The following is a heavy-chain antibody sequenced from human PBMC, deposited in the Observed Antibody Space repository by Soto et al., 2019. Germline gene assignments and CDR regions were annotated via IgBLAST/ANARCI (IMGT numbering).Heavy chain of an antibody. CDR3: AKERGGSGWYRRAFDP. J-gene: IGHJ5*02. Sequence: EVQLVESGGGLVQPGRSLRLSCAASGFTFDDYAMHWVRQAPGKGLEWVSGISWNSGSIGYADSVKGRFTISRDNAKNSLYLQMNSLRAEDTALYYCAKERGGSGWYRRAFDPWGQGTLVTVSS. CDR1: GFTFDDYA. D-gene: IGHD6-19*01. CDR2: ISWNSGSI. V-gene: IGHV3-9*01.